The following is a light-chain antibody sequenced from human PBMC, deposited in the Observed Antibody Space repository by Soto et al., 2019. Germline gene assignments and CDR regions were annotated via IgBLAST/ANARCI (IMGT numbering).Light chain of an antibody. CDR3: QQFGSSPLT. J-gene: IGKJ4*01. Sequence: EIVLTQSPATLSLSPGERATLSCVASQSVSSSSLAWYQQKPGLAPRLLIYGASTRATGIPDRFSGGGSGTDFTLTISRLEPEDSAVYYCQQFGSSPLTFGGGTKVEIK. V-gene: IGKV3D-20*01. CDR1: QSVSSSS. CDR2: GAS.